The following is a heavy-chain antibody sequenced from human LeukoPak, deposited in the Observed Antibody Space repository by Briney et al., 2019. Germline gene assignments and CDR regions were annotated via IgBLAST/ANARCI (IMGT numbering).Heavy chain of an antibody. J-gene: IGHJ4*02. Sequence: GASVTVSCKASGYTFTEFYIHWVRQAPGQGLEWMGWISAYNGNTNYAQKLQGRVTMTTDTSTSTAYMELRSLRSDDTAVYYCARDLRVYGSGSYGYWGQGTLVTVSS. CDR2: ISAYNGNT. CDR3: ARDLRVYGSGSYGY. V-gene: IGHV1-18*04. CDR1: GYTFTEFY. D-gene: IGHD3-10*01.